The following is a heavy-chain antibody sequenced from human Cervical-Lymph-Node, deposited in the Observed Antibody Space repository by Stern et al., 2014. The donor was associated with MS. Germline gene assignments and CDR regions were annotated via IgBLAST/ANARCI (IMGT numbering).Heavy chain of an antibody. Sequence: QVQLQESGPGLVKPSETLSLTCTVSGGSISSSSYYWGWIRQPPGKGLAWIGSIYYSGSTSYTPSLKSRVTISVDTPKNQFSLKLSSVTAADTAVYYCARLSLSWDNTQAPLDYWGQGTLVTVSS. D-gene: IGHD1/OR15-1a*01. CDR1: GGSISSSSYY. V-gene: IGHV4-39*01. CDR3: ARLSLSWDNTQAPLDY. CDR2: IYYSGST. J-gene: IGHJ4*02.